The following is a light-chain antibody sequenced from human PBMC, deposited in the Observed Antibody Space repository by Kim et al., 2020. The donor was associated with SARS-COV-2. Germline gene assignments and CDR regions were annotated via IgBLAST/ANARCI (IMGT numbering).Light chain of an antibody. J-gene: IGLJ2*01. CDR2: GKK. CDR3: NSRDSSGNHLKVV. CDR1: RHRIYN. V-gene: IGLV3-19*01. Sequence: GKRVRITCQGVRHRIYNASWNKQKPGQTPVPVIYGKKTRHTGIPDRFSGSSSGNTASLTITGAQAEDEADYCCNSRDSSGNHLKVVFGGGTQLTVL.